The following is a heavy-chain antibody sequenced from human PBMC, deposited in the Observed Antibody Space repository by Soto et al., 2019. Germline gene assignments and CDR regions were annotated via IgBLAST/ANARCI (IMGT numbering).Heavy chain of an antibody. CDR2: LSGSGERT. Sequence: LTLSCAASGLTFSNYAMSWVRQAPGKGLEWVSGLSGSGERTYYAASVKRRFTISSDNSKNTLYLQMNSMRVDDTAVYYCAQDTFVGPSPNYFDYWGQGTLVNVSS. J-gene: IGHJ4*02. V-gene: IGHV3-23*01. CDR3: AQDTFVGPSPNYFDY. CDR1: GLTFSNYA.